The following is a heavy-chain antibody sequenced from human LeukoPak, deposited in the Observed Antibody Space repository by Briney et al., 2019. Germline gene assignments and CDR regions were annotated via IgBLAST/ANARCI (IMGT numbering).Heavy chain of an antibody. CDR2: INHSGST. V-gene: IGHV4-34*01. D-gene: IGHD3-9*01. CDR3: ARVHAYYDILTGTFFDY. CDR1: GGSFSGYY. J-gene: IGHJ4*02. Sequence: SETLSLTRAVYGGSFSGYYWSWIRQPPGKGLEWIGEINHSGSTNYNPSLKSRVTISVDTSKNQFSLKLSSETAADTAVYYCARVHAYYDILTGTFFDYWGQGTLVTVSS.